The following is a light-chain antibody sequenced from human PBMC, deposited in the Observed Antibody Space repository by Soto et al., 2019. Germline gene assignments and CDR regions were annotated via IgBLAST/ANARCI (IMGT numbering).Light chain of an antibody. CDR2: GAS. V-gene: IGKV3-15*01. CDR3: QQYNTRPPPS. Sequence: EIVMTQSPATLSVSPGERATLSCRASQSVSSNLAWYQQKPGQAPRLLIYGASTRATGIPDRFSGSGSGTEFTLTISSLQSEDFAVYYCQQYNTRPPPSCGPGTKVDIK. J-gene: IGKJ3*01. CDR1: QSVSSN.